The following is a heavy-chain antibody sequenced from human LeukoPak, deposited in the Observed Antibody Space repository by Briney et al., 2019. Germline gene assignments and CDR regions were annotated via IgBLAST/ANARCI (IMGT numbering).Heavy chain of an antibody. V-gene: IGHV3-23*01. J-gene: IGHJ4*02. Sequence: PSGGSLRLSCAASGFTFRSYAMNWVRQAPGKGLEWVSAISGSGGSTYYADSVKGRFTISRDNSKNTLYLQMNSLRAEDTAVYYCAANVDTAMALDYWGQGTLVTVSS. CDR1: GFTFRSYA. CDR3: AANVDTAMALDY. D-gene: IGHD5-18*01. CDR2: ISGSGGST.